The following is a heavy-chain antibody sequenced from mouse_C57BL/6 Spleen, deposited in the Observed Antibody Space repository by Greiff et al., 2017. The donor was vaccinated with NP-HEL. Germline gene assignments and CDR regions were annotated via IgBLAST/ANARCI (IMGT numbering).Heavy chain of an antibody. CDR1: GFPFTDSY. D-gene: IGHD1-1*01. CDR3: ARYSYYYGSSYGFAY. V-gene: IGHV7-3*01. CDR2: ISNKATGYTT. Sequence: EVQLVESGGGLVQPGGSLSLSCAASGFPFTDSYMNWVRQPPGKALEWLGFISNKATGYTTDYSASLKDRFTIFRDNSQSSLYLQRNALIAEDGATYYGARYSYYYGSSYGFAYWGKGTPVTVSA. J-gene: IGHJ3*01.